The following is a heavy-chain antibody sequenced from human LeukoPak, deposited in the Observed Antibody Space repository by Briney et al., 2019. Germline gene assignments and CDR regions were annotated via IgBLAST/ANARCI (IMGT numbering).Heavy chain of an antibody. D-gene: IGHD4-23*01. J-gene: IGHJ4*02. CDR3: ARASTTVVTLFDY. V-gene: IGHV4-31*03. Sequence: SETLSLTCTVSGGSISSGGYYWSWIRRHPGKGLEWIGYIYYSGSTYYNPSLKSRVTISVDTSKNQFSLKLSSVTAADTAVYYCARASTTVVTLFDYWGQGTLVTVSS. CDR1: GGSISSGGYY. CDR2: IYYSGST.